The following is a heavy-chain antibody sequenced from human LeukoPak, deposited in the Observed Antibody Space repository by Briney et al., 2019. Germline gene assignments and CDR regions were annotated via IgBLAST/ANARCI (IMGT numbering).Heavy chain of an antibody. CDR1: GGSISSYY. J-gene: IGHJ4*02. V-gene: IGHV4-59*01. D-gene: IGHD2-15*01. CDR3: ARGGSYFDY. Sequence: PSETLSLTCTVSGGSISSYYWSWLWQPPGKGLEWIGYIYYSGSTNYNPSLKSRVTISVDTSKNQFSLKLSSVTAADTAVYYCARGGSYFDYWGQGTLVTVSS. CDR2: IYYSGST.